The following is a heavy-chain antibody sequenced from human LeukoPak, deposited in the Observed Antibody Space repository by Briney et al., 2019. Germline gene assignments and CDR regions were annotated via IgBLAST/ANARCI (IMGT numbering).Heavy chain of an antibody. Sequence: SETLSRTCAVYGGSFSGYYWSWIRQPPGKGLEWIGEINHSGSTNYNPSLKSRVTISVDTSKNQFSLKLSSVTAADTAVYYCAREPYSSGWYYFDYWGQGTLVTVSS. D-gene: IGHD6-19*01. CDR3: AREPYSSGWYYFDY. V-gene: IGHV4-34*01. CDR2: INHSGST. CDR1: GGSFSGYY. J-gene: IGHJ4*02.